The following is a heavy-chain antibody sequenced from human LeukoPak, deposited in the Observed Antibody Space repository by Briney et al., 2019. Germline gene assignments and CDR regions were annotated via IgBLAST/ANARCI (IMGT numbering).Heavy chain of an antibody. CDR2: IIPIFGTA. Sequence: SVKVSCKASGGTFSSYAISWVRQAPGQGLEWMGGIIPIFGTANYVQKFQGRVTITTDESTSTAYMELSSLRSEDTAVYYCAGRGSKTGYYFDYWGQGTLVTVSS. CDR3: AGRGSKTGYYFDY. J-gene: IGHJ4*02. V-gene: IGHV1-69*05. D-gene: IGHD1-26*01. CDR1: GGTFSSYA.